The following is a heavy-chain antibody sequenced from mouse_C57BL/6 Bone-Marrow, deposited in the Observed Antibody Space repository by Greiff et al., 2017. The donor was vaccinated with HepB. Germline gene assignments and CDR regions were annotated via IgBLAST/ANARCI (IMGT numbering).Heavy chain of an antibody. V-gene: IGHV1-81*01. D-gene: IGHD2-4*01. CDR1: GYTFTSYG. CDR2: IYPRSGNT. CDR3: ARSYMITGY. Sequence: VKLVESGAELARPGASVKLSCKASGYTFTSYGISWVKQRTGQGLEWIGEIYPRSGNTYYNEKFKGKATLTADKSSSTAYMELRSLTSEDSAVYFCARSYMITGYWGQGTTLTVSS. J-gene: IGHJ2*01.